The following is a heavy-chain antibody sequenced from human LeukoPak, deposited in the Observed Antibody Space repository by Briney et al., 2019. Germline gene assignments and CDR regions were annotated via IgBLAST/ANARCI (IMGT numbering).Heavy chain of an antibody. CDR1: GFTFSSYA. J-gene: IGHJ4*02. V-gene: IGHV3-30-3*01. D-gene: IGHD6-19*01. CDR3: ARGGIPSPGYSSGRNYFDY. Sequence: GGSLRLSCAASGFTFSSYAMHWVRQAPGKGLEWVAVISYDGSNKYYADSVKGRFTISRDNSKNTLYLQMNSLRAEDTAVYYCARGGIPSPGYSSGRNYFDYWGQGTLVTVSS. CDR2: ISYDGSNK.